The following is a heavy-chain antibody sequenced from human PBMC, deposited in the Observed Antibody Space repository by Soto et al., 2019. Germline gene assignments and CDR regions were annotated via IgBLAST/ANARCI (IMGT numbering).Heavy chain of an antibody. CDR1: GCSVSGYY. D-gene: IGHD2-21*01. J-gene: IGHJ6*02. V-gene: IGHV4-59*02. CDR3: ARFSSGDYYYYFYGMDG. CDR2: INYSGST. Sequence: SETLSLTCTVSGCSVSGYYRSWIRQPPGKGLEWIASINYSGSTNYNPSRKSRVTMSVDTSKNQFFLRLNSVTTADSAVYYCARFSSGDYYYYFYGMDGWGQGTTVT.